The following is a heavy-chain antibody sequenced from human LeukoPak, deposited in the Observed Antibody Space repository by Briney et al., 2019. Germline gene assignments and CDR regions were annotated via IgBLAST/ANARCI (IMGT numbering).Heavy chain of an antibody. CDR1: GVSISSYY. Sequence: SETLSLTCTVSGVSISSYYWSWIRQPPGKGLEWIGYIYYSGSTNYNPSLKSRVTISVDTSKNQFSLKLSSVTAADTAVYYCAKGQSSGYYLDAFDIWGQGTMVTVSS. V-gene: IGHV4-59*01. D-gene: IGHD3-22*01. CDR3: AKGQSSGYYLDAFDI. CDR2: IYYSGST. J-gene: IGHJ3*02.